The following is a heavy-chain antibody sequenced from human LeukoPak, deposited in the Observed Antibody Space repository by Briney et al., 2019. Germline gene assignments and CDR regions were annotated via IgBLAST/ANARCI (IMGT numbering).Heavy chain of an antibody. V-gene: IGHV4-34*01. D-gene: IGHD3-22*01. CDR3: ARGLYYDSSGFYYFDY. CDR2: INHSGST. CDR1: GGSFSGYY. Sequence: SETLSLTCAVYGGSFSGYYWSWIRQPPGKGLEWIGEINHSGSTNYNPSLKSRVTISVDTSKNQFSLKLSSVTAADTAVYYCARGLYYDSSGFYYFDYWGQGTLVTVSS. J-gene: IGHJ4*02.